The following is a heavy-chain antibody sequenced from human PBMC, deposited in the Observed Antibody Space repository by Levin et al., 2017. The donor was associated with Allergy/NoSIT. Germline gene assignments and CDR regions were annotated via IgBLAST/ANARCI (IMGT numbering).Heavy chain of an antibody. CDR2: ISGSGGSA. J-gene: IGHJ4*02. CDR1: GFTFTSYG. V-gene: IGHV3-23*01. CDR3: GKIITSAGTGS. Sequence: GGSLRLSCAASGFTFTSYGMSWVRQAPGKGLEWVSSISGSGGSAYYADSVKGRFTISRDNSKNNLYLQMNSLRVDDTAVYYCGKIITSAGTGSWGQGTLVTVSS. D-gene: IGHD6-13*01.